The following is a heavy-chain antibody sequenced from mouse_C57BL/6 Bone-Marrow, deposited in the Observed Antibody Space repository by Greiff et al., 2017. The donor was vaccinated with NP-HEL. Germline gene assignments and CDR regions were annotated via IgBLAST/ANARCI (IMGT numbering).Heavy chain of an antibody. D-gene: IGHD2-1*01. CDR3: ARRRIYYDNLYAFDY. V-gene: IGHV1-69*01. Sequence: QVQLQQPGAELVMPGASVKLSCKASGYTFTSYWMHWVKQRPGQGLEWIGEIDPSDSDTNYNQKFKGKATLTVDKSSSTAYMQLSSLTSEDSAVYYCARRRIYYDNLYAFDYWGQGTTLTVSS. CDR2: IDPSDSDT. J-gene: IGHJ2*01. CDR1: GYTFTSYW.